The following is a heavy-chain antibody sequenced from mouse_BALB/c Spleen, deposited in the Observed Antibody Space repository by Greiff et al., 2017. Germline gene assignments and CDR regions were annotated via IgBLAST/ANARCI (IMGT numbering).Heavy chain of an antibody. CDR1: GDSITSGY. Sequence: DVKLVESGPSLVKPSQTLSLTCSVTGDSITSGYWNWIRKFPGNKLEYMGYISYSGSTYYNPSLKSRISITRDTSKNQYYLQLNSVTTEDTATYYCARCYYGNYVYFDYWGQGTTLTVSS. D-gene: IGHD2-1*01. J-gene: IGHJ2*01. V-gene: IGHV3-8*02. CDR3: ARCYYGNYVYFDY. CDR2: ISYSGST.